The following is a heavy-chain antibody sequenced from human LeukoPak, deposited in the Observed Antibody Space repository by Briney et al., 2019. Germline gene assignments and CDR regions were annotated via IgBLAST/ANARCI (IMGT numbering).Heavy chain of an antibody. Sequence: SETLSLTCAVYGGSFSGYYWSWIRQPPGKGLEWIGEINHSGSTNYNPSLKSRVTISVDTSKNQFSLKLRSVTAADTAVYYCARSIVPGTRKVDYWGQGTLVTVSS. V-gene: IGHV4-34*01. CDR1: GGSFSGYY. J-gene: IGHJ4*02. CDR3: ARSIVPGTRKVDY. D-gene: IGHD2-2*01. CDR2: INHSGST.